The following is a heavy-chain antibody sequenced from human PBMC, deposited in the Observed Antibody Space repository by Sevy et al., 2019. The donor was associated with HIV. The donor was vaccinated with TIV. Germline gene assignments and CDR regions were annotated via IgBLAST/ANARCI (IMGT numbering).Heavy chain of an antibody. CDR2: IIPIFGTA. J-gene: IGHJ3*02. Sequence: ASVKVSCKASGGTFSSYASSWVRQAPGQGLEWMGGIIPIFGTANYAQKFQGRVTITADKYTSTAYMELSSLRSEDTAVYYCARAHTTVTLSGWAFDIWGQGTMVTVSS. CDR3: ARAHTTVTLSGWAFDI. V-gene: IGHV1-69*06. D-gene: IGHD4-17*01. CDR1: GGTFSSYA.